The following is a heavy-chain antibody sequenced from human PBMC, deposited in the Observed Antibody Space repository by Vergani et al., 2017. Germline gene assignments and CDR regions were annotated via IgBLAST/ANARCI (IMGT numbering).Heavy chain of an antibody. CDR3: ARDPYSCGWGGANWFDP. V-gene: IGHV1-69*01. J-gene: IGHJ5*02. Sequence: QVQLVQSGAEVKKPGSSVKVSCKASGGTFSSYAISWVRQAPGQGLEWMGGSIPIFGTANYAQKFQGRVTITADESTSTAYMELSSLRSEDTAVYYCARDPYSCGWGGANWFDPWGQGTLVTVSS. CDR2: SIPIFGTA. D-gene: IGHD6-19*01. CDR1: GGTFSSYA.